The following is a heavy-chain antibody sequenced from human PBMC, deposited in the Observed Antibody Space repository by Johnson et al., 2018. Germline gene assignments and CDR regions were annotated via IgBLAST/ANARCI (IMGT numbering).Heavy chain of an antibody. CDR1: SYA. V-gene: IGHV3-23*01. CDR2: ISGSGGST. CDR3: AKAKQRYYYYGMDV. Sequence: SYAMSWVRQAPGKGLAWVSAISGSGGSTYYADSVKGRFTISRDNSKNTLYLQMNSLRAEDTAVYYCAKAKQRYYYYGMDVWGQGTTVTVSS. D-gene: IGHD1/OR15-1a*01. J-gene: IGHJ6*02.